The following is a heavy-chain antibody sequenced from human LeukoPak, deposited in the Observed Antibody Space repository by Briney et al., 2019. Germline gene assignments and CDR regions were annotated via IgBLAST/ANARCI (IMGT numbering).Heavy chain of an antibody. Sequence: ASVKVSCKVSGYTLTELSMHWMRQAPGKGLEWMGGFDPEEGETIYAQKFQGRVTMTEDTSTDTAYMELSSLRSEDTAVYYCATSIRAEYQLRSFDYWGQGTLVTVSS. D-gene: IGHD2-2*01. V-gene: IGHV1-24*01. J-gene: IGHJ4*02. CDR1: GYTLTELS. CDR3: ATSIRAEYQLRSFDY. CDR2: FDPEEGET.